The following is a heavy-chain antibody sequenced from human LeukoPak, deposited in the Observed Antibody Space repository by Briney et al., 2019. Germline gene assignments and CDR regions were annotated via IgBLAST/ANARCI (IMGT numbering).Heavy chain of an antibody. V-gene: IGHV1-8*03. CDR2: MNPNSGNT. CDR3: ARGVVKGCWYPLFDY. CDR1: GGTFSSYA. Sequence: ASVKVSCKASGGTFSSYAINWVRQATGQGLEWMGWMNPNSGNTGYAQKFQGRVTITRNTSISTAYMELSSLRSEDTAMYYCARGVVKGCWYPLFDYWGQGTLVTVSS. J-gene: IGHJ4*02. D-gene: IGHD6-13*01.